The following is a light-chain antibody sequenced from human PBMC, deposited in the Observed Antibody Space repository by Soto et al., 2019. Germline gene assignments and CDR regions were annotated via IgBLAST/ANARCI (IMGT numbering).Light chain of an antibody. J-gene: IGLJ2*01. V-gene: IGLV1-44*01. CDR3: AAWDDSLNGVV. Sequence: QYVLTQPPSASGTPGQRVTISCSGSNSNIGSNTVNWYQQLPGTAPKLLIYSNNQRPSGVPDRFSGSKSGTSASLAISGLPSEDEADYYCAAWDDSLNGVVFGGGTKFTVL. CDR2: SNN. CDR1: NSNIGSNT.